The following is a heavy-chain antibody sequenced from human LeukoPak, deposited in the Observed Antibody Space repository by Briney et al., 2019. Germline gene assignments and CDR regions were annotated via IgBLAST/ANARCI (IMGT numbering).Heavy chain of an antibody. CDR3: ARDRGSSWTF. D-gene: IGHD6-13*01. J-gene: IGHJ3*01. Sequence: GGSLRLSCAASGFTFSSYAMSWVRQAPGKGLEWVSYISSSSSTIYYADSVKGRFTISRDNAKNSLYLQMNSLRAEDTAVYYCARDRGSSWTFGGQGTMVTVSS. CDR1: GFTFSSYA. V-gene: IGHV3-48*01. CDR2: ISSSSSTI.